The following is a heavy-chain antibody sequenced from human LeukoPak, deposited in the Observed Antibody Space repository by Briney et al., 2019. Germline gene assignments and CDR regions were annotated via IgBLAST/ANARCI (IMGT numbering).Heavy chain of an antibody. D-gene: IGHD2-21*01. CDR1: GYTFTSYG. CDR2: ISAYNGNT. V-gene: IGHV1-18*01. J-gene: IGHJ6*03. CDR3: ATVLLGPYYMDV. Sequence: GASVKVSCKASGYTFTSYGISWVRQAPGQGLEWMGWISAYNGNTNYAQKFQGRVTMTEDTSTDTAYMELSSLRSEDTAVYYCATVLLGPYYMDVWGKGTTVTISS.